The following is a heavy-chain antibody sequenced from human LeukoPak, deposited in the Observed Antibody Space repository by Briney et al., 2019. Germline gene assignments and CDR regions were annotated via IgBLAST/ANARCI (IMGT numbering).Heavy chain of an antibody. J-gene: IGHJ6*03. CDR1: GYTFTSYG. Sequence: GASVKVSCKASGYTFTSYGISWVRQAPGQGLEWMGWISACNGNTNYAQKLQGRVTMTTDTSTRTAYMELRSLRSDDTAVYYCARDTPRPYDFWSGLLPSYYYYMDVWGKGTTVTVSS. V-gene: IGHV1-18*01. CDR3: ARDTPRPYDFWSGLLPSYYYYMDV. D-gene: IGHD3-3*01. CDR2: ISACNGNT.